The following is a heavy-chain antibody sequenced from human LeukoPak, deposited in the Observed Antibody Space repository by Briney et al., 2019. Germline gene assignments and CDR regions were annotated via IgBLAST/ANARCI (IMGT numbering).Heavy chain of an antibody. D-gene: IGHD3-10*01. V-gene: IGHV4-59*08. Sequence: SETLSLTCTVSGGSISSYYWSWIRQPPGKGLEWIGNIYYSGSTNYNPSLKSRVTISVDTSKNQFSLKLSSVTAADTAVYYCARHSAITMVRGVIILPYYFDYWGQGTLVTVSS. CDR3: ARHSAITMVRGVIILPYYFDY. CDR2: IYYSGST. J-gene: IGHJ4*02. CDR1: GGSISSYY.